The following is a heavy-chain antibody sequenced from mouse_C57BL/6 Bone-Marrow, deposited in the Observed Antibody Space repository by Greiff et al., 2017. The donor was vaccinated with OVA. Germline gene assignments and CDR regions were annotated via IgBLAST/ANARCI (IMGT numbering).Heavy chain of an antibody. J-gene: IGHJ3*01. V-gene: IGHV1-5*01. CDR3: AIYYYGSSAY. CDR1: GYTFTSYW. CDR2: IYPGNSDT. Sequence: VQLQQSGTVLARPGASVKMSCKTSGYTFTSYWMHWVKQRPGQGLEWIGAIYPGNSDTSYNQKFKGKAKLTAVTSASTAYMELSSLPNEDSAVYYGAIYYYGSSAYWGQGTLVTVSA. D-gene: IGHD1-1*01.